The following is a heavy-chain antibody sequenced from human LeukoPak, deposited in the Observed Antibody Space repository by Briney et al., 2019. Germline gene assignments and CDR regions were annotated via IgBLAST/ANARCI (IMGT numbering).Heavy chain of an antibody. D-gene: IGHD3-16*01. J-gene: IGHJ4*02. V-gene: IGHV4-59*12. Sequence: SETLSLTCTVSGGSISSYYWSWIRQPPGKGLEWIGYIYYSGSTNYNPSLKSRVTISVDTSKNQFSLKLSSVTAADTAVYYCARLSAKGGGSYWGQGTLVTVSS. CDR2: IYYSGST. CDR1: GGSISSYY. CDR3: ARLSAKGGGSY.